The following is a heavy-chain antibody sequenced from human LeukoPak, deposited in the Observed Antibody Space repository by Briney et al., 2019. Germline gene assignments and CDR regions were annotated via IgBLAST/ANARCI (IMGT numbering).Heavy chain of an antibody. Sequence: ASVKVSCKVSGYTLTELSMHWVRQAPGKGLEWMGGFYPEDGETIYAQKFQGRVTMTTDTSTSTAYMELGSLRSDDTAVYYCARDLAAAGTYYYYGMDVWGQGTTVTVSS. V-gene: IGHV1-24*01. CDR1: GYTLTELS. CDR2: FYPEDGET. J-gene: IGHJ6*02. D-gene: IGHD6-13*01. CDR3: ARDLAAAGTYYYYGMDV.